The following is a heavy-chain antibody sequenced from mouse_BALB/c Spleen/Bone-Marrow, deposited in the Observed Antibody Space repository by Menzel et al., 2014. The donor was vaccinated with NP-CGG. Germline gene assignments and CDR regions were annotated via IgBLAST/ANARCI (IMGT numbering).Heavy chain of an antibody. J-gene: IGHJ4*01. CDR1: GYTFTDYA. Sequence: VKLMESGPEVVRPGVSVKISCKGSGYTFTDYAMHWVKQSHAKSLEWIGVISTYNGNTNYNQKFKGKATMTVDKSSSTAYIELARLTSEDSAIYYCAREVRAPWYAMDYWGQGTSVTVSS. CDR3: AREVRAPWYAMDY. V-gene: IGHV1-67*01. D-gene: IGHD2-14*01. CDR2: ISTYNGNT.